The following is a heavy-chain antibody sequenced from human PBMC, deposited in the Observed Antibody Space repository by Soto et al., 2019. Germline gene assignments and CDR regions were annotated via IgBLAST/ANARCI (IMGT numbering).Heavy chain of an antibody. CDR2: IYYSGST. CDR1: GGSVSTGVHY. J-gene: IGHJ2*01. Sequence: QVQLQESGPGLVKPSETLSLTCTVSVSGGSVSTGVHYWSWIRQPPGKGLEWIGYIYYSGSTNYNPSLKSRVTISVDASKNQFSLKLTSVTAADTAVYYCARGYYTSWYWFDRWGRGTLVTVSS. V-gene: IGHV4-61*08. CDR3: ARGYYTSWYWFDR. D-gene: IGHD6-13*01.